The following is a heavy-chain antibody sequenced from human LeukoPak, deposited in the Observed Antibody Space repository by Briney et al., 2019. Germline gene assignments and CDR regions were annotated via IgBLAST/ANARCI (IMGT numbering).Heavy chain of an antibody. Sequence: GGSLRLSCAASRFTFSRYWMHWVRPAPGKGLVWVSRINSDGISTSYADSVKGRFTISRDNAKNTLYLQMNSLRAEDTAVYYCAKDMVRYCSSTSCYSPMDVWGKGTTVTVSS. V-gene: IGHV3-74*01. J-gene: IGHJ6*03. CDR3: AKDMVRYCSSTSCYSPMDV. CDR2: INSDGIST. D-gene: IGHD2-2*02. CDR1: RFTFSRYW.